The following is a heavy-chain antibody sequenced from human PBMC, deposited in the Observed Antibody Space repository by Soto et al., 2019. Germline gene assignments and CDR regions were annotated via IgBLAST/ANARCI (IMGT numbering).Heavy chain of an antibody. J-gene: IGHJ3*02. CDR1: GGSISSGGYS. CDR3: ARANSYDSSGDAFDI. V-gene: IGHV4-30-2*01. Sequence: QLQLQESGSGLVKPSQTLSLTCAVSGGSISSGGYSWSWIRQPPGKGLEWIGYIYHSGSTYYNPSLKRRVTIPEDRSKNQISLKLSSVTAADTAVYYCARANSYDSSGDAFDIWGQGTMVTVSS. CDR2: IYHSGST. D-gene: IGHD3-22*01.